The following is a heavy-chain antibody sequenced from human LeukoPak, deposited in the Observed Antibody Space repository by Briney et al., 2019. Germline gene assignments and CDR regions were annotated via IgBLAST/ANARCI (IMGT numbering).Heavy chain of an antibody. J-gene: IGHJ6*02. V-gene: IGHV4-61*01. Sequence: SETLSLTCTVSGGSVSSGSYYWSWIRQPPGKGLEWIGYIYYSGSTNYNPSLKSRVTISVDTSKNQFSLKLSSVTAADTAVYYCARFSYSYGYYYYYYGMDVWGQGTTVTVSS. CDR2: IYYSGST. D-gene: IGHD5-18*01. CDR3: ARFSYSYGYYYYYYGMDV. CDR1: GGSVSSGSYY.